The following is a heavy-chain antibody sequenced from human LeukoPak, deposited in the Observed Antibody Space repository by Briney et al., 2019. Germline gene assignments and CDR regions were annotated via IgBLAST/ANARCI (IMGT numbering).Heavy chain of an antibody. CDR1: GDSISRSTYY. Sequence: SETLSLTCTVSGDSISRSTYYWAWIRQPPGKGLEWIGSVYYGGSPYFNPSLESRATISVDTSKNHFSLKMSSVTAADTAVYYCARSSGTGTFSYWGQGTLVTVSS. CDR3: ARSSGTGTFSY. D-gene: IGHD6-25*01. CDR2: VYYGGSP. J-gene: IGHJ4*02. V-gene: IGHV4-39*02.